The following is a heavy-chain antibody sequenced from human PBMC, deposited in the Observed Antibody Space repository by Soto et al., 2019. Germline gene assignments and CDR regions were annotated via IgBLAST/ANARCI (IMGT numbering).Heavy chain of an antibody. D-gene: IGHD1-20*01. CDR3: ARSLTGTYYYYGMDV. CDR1: GGTFSSYA. J-gene: IGHJ6*02. Sequence: QVQLVQSGAEVKKPGSSVKVSCKASGGTFSSYAINWVRQAPGQGLEWMGGIIPIFGTAYYAQKCQGRVTITADESTSTAYMELSSLRSEDTAVYYCARSLTGTYYYYGMDVWGQGTTVTVSS. V-gene: IGHV1-69*12. CDR2: IIPIFGTA.